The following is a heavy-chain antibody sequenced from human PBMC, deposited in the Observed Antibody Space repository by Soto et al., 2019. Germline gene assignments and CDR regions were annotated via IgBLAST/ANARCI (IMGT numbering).Heavy chain of an antibody. D-gene: IGHD2-8*01. V-gene: IGHV4-34*01. Sequence: RIRKTPGKGLEWIGDINHSGRVNYSPSLKSRVTISLDTSKNQFSLTLSAVTAADTAMYYCSTRAYNTNGYYRFDPWHQGTLVTVSS. CDR2: INHSGRV. CDR3: STRAYNTNGYYRFDP. J-gene: IGHJ4*01.